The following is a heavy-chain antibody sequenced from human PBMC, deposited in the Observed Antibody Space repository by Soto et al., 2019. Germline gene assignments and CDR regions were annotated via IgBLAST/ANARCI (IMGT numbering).Heavy chain of an antibody. CDR2: IIPIFGTA. CDR3: ARVDVAASYHYYYYGMDV. J-gene: IGHJ6*02. D-gene: IGHD6-13*01. CDR1: GGTFSSYA. V-gene: IGHV1-69*01. Sequence: QVQLVQSGAEVKKPGSSVKVSCKASGGTFSSYAISWVRQAPGQGLEWMGGIIPIFGTANYAQKFQGRVTITADETTSTAYMELRSVRSEDTAVYYCARVDVAASYHYYYYGMDVWGQGTTVTVSS.